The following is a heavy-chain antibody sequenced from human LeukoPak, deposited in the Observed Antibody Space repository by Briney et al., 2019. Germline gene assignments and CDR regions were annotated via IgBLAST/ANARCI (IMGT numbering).Heavy chain of an antibody. V-gene: IGHV4-59*01. CDR2: IYYSGST. Sequence: PSGTLSLTCTVSGGSISSYHWSWIRQPPGKGLEWIGYIYYSGSTNYNPSLKSRVTISVDTSKNQFSLKLSSVTAADTAVYYCAREDVVGGGIDYWGQGTLVTVSS. D-gene: IGHD3-16*01. J-gene: IGHJ4*02. CDR1: GGSISSYH. CDR3: AREDVVGGGIDY.